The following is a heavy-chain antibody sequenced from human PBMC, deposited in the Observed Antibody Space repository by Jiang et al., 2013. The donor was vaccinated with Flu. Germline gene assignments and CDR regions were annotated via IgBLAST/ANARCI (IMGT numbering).Heavy chain of an antibody. Sequence: VQLLESGGGVVQPGRSLRLSCAASGFTFSSYAMHWVRQAPGKGLEWVAVISYDGSNKYYADSVKGRFTISRDNSKNTLYLQMNSLRAEDTAVYYCARETGIAARPGGYWGQGTLGHRLL. V-gene: IGHV3-30-3*01. CDR2: ISYDGSNK. CDR3: ARETGIAARPGGY. D-gene: IGHD6-6*01. CDR1: GFTFSSYA. J-gene: IGHJ4*02.